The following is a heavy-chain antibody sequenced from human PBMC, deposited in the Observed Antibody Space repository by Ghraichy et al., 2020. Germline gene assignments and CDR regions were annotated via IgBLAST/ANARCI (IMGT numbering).Heavy chain of an antibody. Sequence: ASVKVSCKASGYTFTGYYIHWVRQAPGQGLEWKGWINPNSGDTNYAQKFQGRVTMTRDTSISTAYMELSRLRSDDTAVYYCARDIYTWLRFVDYWGQGTLVTVSS. D-gene: IGHD5-12*01. CDR2: INPNSGDT. V-gene: IGHV1-2*02. CDR1: GYTFTGYY. CDR3: ARDIYTWLRFVDY. J-gene: IGHJ4*02.